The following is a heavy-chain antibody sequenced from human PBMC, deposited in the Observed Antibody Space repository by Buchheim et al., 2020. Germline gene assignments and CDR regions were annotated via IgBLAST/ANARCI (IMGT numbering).Heavy chain of an antibody. J-gene: IGHJ6*02. Sequence: QVQLVQSGAEVKKPGASVKASCKASGYTFTGYYMHWVRQAPGQGLEWMGWINPNSGGTNYAQKFQGWVTMTRDTSISTAYMELSRLRSDDTAVYYCARDLTMVRGVIPHARMDVWGQGTT. CDR3: ARDLTMVRGVIPHARMDV. D-gene: IGHD3-10*01. CDR1: GYTFTGYY. CDR2: INPNSGGT. V-gene: IGHV1-2*04.